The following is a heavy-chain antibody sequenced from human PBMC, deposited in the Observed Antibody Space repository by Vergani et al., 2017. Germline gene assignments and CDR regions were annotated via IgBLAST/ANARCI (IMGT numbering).Heavy chain of an antibody. Sequence: QVQLVQSGAEVKKPGSSVKVSCKASGGTFSSYTISWVRQAPGQGLEWMGRIIPILGIANYAQKFQGRVTITADKSTSTAYMEMSSLRSEDTAVYYCAILGYSGSPGLGYWGQGTLVTVSS. CDR2: IIPILGIA. V-gene: IGHV1-69*02. CDR3: AILGYSGSPGLGY. D-gene: IGHD1-26*01. CDR1: GGTFSSYT. J-gene: IGHJ4*02.